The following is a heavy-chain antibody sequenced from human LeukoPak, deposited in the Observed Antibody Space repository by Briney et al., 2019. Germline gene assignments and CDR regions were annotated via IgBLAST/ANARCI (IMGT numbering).Heavy chain of an antibody. CDR2: IYSGGST. D-gene: IGHD1-7*01. CDR3: ARDPRSGITGTSAGMDV. V-gene: IGHV3-53*01. J-gene: IGHJ6*02. CDR1: GFTVSSNY. Sequence: TGGSLRLSCAASGFTVSSNYVSWVRQAPGKGLEWVSVIYSGGSTYHADSVKGRFTISRDNSKNTLYLQMNSLRAEDTAVYYCARDPRSGITGTSAGMDVWGQGTTVTVSS.